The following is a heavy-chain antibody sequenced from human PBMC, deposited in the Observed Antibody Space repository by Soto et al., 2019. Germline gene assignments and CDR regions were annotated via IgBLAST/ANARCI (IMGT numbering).Heavy chain of an antibody. CDR2: INGGNGNT. V-gene: IGHV1-3*01. J-gene: IGHJ4*02. D-gene: IGHD4-4*01. CDR1: EYTFTSYT. CDR3: ARELQGLYYFDY. Sequence: QVQVLQSGAEVKKPGASVKVSCKASEYTFTSYTVHWVRQAPGQRLEWMGWINGGNGNTKCSQKFQGRVTITRDTSASTAYMELSSLRSDDTAVYYCARELQGLYYFDYWGQGTLVTVSS.